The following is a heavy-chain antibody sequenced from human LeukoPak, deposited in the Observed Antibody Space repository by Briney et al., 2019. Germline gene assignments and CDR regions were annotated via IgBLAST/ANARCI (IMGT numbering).Heavy chain of an antibody. D-gene: IGHD2-15*01. CDR2: INHSGST. CDR1: GGSFSGYY. J-gene: IGHJ6*04. Sequence: SETLSLTCAVYGGSFSGYYWSWIRQPPGKGLEWIGEINHSGSTNYNPSLKSRVTISVDTSKNQFSLKLSSVTAADTAVYYCARRSTRYYYYCGMDVWGKGTTVTVSS. CDR3: ARRSTRYYYYCGMDV. V-gene: IGHV4-34*01.